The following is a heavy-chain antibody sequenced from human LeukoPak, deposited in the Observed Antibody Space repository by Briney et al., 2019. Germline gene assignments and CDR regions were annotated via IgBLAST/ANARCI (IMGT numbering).Heavy chain of an antibody. D-gene: IGHD2-15*01. J-gene: IGHJ4*02. CDR1: GYSISSGYY. Sequence: SETLSLTCTVSGYSISSGYYWGWIRPPPGKGMEWIGSIYHSGSTYYTPSLKSRVTISVDTSKNQFSLKLSSVTAADTAVYYCATGYCSGGSCYSYGGYFDYWGQGTLVTVSS. CDR2: IYHSGST. CDR3: ATGYCSGGSCYSYGGYFDY. V-gene: IGHV4-38-2*02.